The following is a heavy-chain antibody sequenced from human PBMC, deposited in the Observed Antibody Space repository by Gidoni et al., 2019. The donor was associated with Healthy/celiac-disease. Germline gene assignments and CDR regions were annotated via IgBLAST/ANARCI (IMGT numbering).Heavy chain of an antibody. Sequence: HLHLHESGPGLVQPSETLSLTCTVSGGSIRRSSYYWGWIRQPPGKGLEWIGSIYYSGSTYYNPSLKSRVTISVDTSKNQFSLKLSSVTAADKAVYYCARHVSGYSSGWYYFDYWGQGTLVTVSS. CDR2: IYYSGST. CDR3: ARHVSGYSSGWYYFDY. D-gene: IGHD6-19*01. CDR1: GGSIRRSSYY. V-gene: IGHV4-39*01. J-gene: IGHJ4*02.